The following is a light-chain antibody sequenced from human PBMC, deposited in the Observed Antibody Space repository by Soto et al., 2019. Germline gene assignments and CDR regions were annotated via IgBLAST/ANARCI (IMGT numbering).Light chain of an antibody. CDR3: AAWDDSLNGVV. J-gene: IGLJ2*01. Sequence: QSVLTQPPSASGTPGQRVTISCSGSSSNIGSTTVNWYQQLPGTAPKLLIYSNNTRPSRVPDRFSGSKSGTSASLASSGHQSEGEADYYCAAWDDSLNGVVFGGGTKLTVL. CDR2: SNN. V-gene: IGLV1-44*01. CDR1: SSNIGSTT.